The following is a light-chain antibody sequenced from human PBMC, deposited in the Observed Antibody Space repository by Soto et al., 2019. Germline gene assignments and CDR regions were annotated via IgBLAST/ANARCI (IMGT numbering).Light chain of an antibody. CDR3: ISYTIRSSFYV. Sequence: QSALTQPASVSGSPGQSITISCTGSRSDIGGFNYVSWYQQHPGKAPKVLIYEVTARPSGVSNRFSGSKSGNTASLTISGLQTDDEADYFCISYTIRSSFYVFGTGTKSPS. CDR2: EVT. J-gene: IGLJ1*01. CDR1: RSDIGGFNY. V-gene: IGLV2-14*01.